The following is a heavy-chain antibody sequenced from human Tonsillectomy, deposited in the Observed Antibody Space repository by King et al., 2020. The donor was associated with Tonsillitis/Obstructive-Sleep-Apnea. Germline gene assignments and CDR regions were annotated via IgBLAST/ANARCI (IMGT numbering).Heavy chain of an antibody. D-gene: IGHD3-10*01. Sequence: TLKESGPTLVKPTQTLTLTCTFSGFSLSTGGVGVGWIRQPPGKALEWLALIYWDDDKRYRPSLKTRLTITKDTSKNQVVLTMTKMHPVDTATYYCARGSYDSDSFYIWGQGTMVTVSS. J-gene: IGHJ3*02. V-gene: IGHV2-5*02. CDR1: GFSLSTGGVG. CDR2: IYWDDDK. CDR3: ARGSYDSDSFYI.